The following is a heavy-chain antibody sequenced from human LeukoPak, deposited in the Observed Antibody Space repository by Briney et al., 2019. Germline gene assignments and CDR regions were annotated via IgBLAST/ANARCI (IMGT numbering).Heavy chain of an antibody. CDR2: ISSSGSTI. J-gene: IGHJ6*02. CDR3: ARNPDSSGYDYYYYGMDV. V-gene: IGHV3-11*01. CDR1: GFTFSDYY. D-gene: IGHD5-12*01. Sequence: PGGSLRLSCAVSGFTFSDYYMSWIRQAPGKGLEWVSYISSSGSTIYYADSVKGRFTISRDNAKNSLYLQMNSLRAEDTAVYYCARNPDSSGYDYYYYGMDVWGQGTTVTVPS.